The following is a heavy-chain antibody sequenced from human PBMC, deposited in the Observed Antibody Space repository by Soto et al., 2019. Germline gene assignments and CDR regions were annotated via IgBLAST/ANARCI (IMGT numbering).Heavy chain of an antibody. CDR1: GFTFSSYA. CDR2: ISGSGGST. J-gene: IGHJ6*02. Sequence: GGSLRLSCAASGFTFSSYAMSWVRQAPGKGLEWVSAISGSGGSTYYADSVKGRFTISRDNSKNTLYLQMNSLRAEDTAVYYCAKVGGGWYSYYYYGMDVWGQGTTVTVS. CDR3: AKVGGGWYSYYYYGMDV. D-gene: IGHD2-15*01. V-gene: IGHV3-23*01.